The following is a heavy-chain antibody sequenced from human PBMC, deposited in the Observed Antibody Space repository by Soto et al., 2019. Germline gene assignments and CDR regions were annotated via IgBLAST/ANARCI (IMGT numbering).Heavy chain of an antibody. CDR2: IARAGDLI. Sequence: GSLRLSCAASGFTFSNYAMVWVRQAPGKGLEWVSAIARAGDLIRYADSVKGRFTISRDNSNNTLYLQMSSLRAEDTAEYFCAKDSWAIFGVPAGEYYAMDVWGQGTTVTVSS. CDR1: GFTFSNYA. CDR3: AKDSWAIFGVPAGEYYAMDV. J-gene: IGHJ6*02. V-gene: IGHV3-23*01. D-gene: IGHD3-3*01.